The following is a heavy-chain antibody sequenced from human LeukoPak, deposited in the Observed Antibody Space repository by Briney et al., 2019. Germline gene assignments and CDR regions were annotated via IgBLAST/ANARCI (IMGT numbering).Heavy chain of an antibody. Sequence: SETLSLTCTVSGGSISSSSYYWGWIRQPPGKGLEWIGSIYYSGSTYYNPSLKSRVTISVDTSKSQFSLKLSSVTAADTAVYYCARSRDGYGTGWGQGTLVTVSS. CDR2: IYYSGST. CDR3: ARSRDGYGTG. CDR1: GGSISSSSYY. D-gene: IGHD5-24*01. J-gene: IGHJ4*02. V-gene: IGHV4-39*01.